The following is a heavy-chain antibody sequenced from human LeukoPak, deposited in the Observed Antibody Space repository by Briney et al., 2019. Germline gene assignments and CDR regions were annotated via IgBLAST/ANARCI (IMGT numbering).Heavy chain of an antibody. CDR3: AKARIAVAGSYYFDY. V-gene: IGHV3-9*01. J-gene: IGHJ4*02. Sequence: GGSLRLSCAASGFTFSDYYMSWIRQAPGKGLEWVSGISWNSGSIGYADSVKGRFTISRDNAKNSLYLQMNSLRAEDTALYYCAKARIAVAGSYYFDYWGQGTLVTVSS. CDR2: ISWNSGSI. D-gene: IGHD6-19*01. CDR1: GFTFSDYY.